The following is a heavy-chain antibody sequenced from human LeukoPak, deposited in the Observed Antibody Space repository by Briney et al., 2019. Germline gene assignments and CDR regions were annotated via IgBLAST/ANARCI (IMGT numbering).Heavy chain of an antibody. J-gene: IGHJ3*02. Sequence: SETLSLTCTVSGGSISSSSYYWGWIRQPPGKGLEWIGSIYYSGSTYYNPSLKSRVTISVDTSKNQFSLKLSSVTAADTAVYYCARARRSWGTFDIWGQGSMVTVSS. CDR2: IYYSGST. CDR1: GGSISSSSYY. D-gene: IGHD7-27*01. CDR3: ARARRSWGTFDI. V-gene: IGHV4-39*01.